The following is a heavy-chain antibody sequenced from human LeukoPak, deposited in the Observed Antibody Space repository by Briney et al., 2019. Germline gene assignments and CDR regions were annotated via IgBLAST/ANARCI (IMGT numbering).Heavy chain of an antibody. V-gene: IGHV3-30*18. CDR1: GFTFSNHG. J-gene: IGHJ6*03. CDR3: AKDSSSWSYYMDV. Sequence: GRSLRLSCAASGFTFSNHGMHWVRQAPGKGLECVAVISYDGSNKYYADSVKGRFTISRDNAKSTLYLQMNSLRAEDTAVYYCAKDSSSWSYYMDVWGKGTTVTVSS. CDR2: ISYDGSNK. D-gene: IGHD6-13*01.